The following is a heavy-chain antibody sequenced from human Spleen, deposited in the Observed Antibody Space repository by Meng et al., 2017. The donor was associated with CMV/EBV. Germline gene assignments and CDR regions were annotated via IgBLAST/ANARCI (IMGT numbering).Heavy chain of an antibody. CDR1: GFTVSSNY. V-gene: IGHV3-53*01. J-gene: IGHJ5*02. D-gene: IGHD2-2*01. Sequence: GESLKISCAASGFTVSSNYMSWVRQAPGKGLEWVSVIYSGGSTYYADSVKGRFTISRDNSKNTLYLQMNSLGAEDTAVYYCARGAGDIVVVPAAMGWFDPWGQGTLVTVSS. CDR3: ARGAGDIVVVPAAMGWFDP. CDR2: IYSGGST.